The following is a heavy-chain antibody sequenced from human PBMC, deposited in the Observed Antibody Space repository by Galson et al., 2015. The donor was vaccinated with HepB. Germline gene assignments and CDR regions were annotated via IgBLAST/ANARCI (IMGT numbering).Heavy chain of an antibody. Sequence: PALVKPTQTLTLACTFSGFSLSTSGVGVAWIRQPPGEALEWLALIYWNDDKRYSPSLKSRLTITKDTSKNQVVLTMTNMDPVDTATYYCAHRTITTDYFDYWGQGTLVTVSS. V-gene: IGHV2-5*01. CDR3: AHRTITTDYFDY. CDR2: IYWNDDK. J-gene: IGHJ4*02. CDR1: GFSLSTSGVG. D-gene: IGHD4-11*01.